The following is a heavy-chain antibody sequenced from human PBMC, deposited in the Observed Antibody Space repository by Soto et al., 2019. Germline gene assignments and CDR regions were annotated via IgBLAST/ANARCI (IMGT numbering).Heavy chain of an antibody. CDR1: GFSFKSHG. CDR2: IWYDGSNK. CDR3: ARGPNYGDYVIDY. V-gene: IGHV3-33*01. D-gene: IGHD4-17*01. Sequence: QVQLVESGGGVVQPGRSVRLSCAASGFSFKSHGMHWVRQAPGKGLEWVALIWYDGSNKYHEDSVKGRFTISRDNSENTLYLQMNSLRAEDTAVYYCARGPNYGDYVIDYWGRGTLVTVSS. J-gene: IGHJ4*02.